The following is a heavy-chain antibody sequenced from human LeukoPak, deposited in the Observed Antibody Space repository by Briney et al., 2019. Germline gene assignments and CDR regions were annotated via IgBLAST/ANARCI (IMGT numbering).Heavy chain of an antibody. D-gene: IGHD3-22*01. Sequence: GESLKISCKGSGYSFTSYWIGWVRQMPGKGLEWMGIIYPGDSDTRYSPSFQGQVTISADKSISTAYLQWSSLKASDTAMYYCAGPDYDSSGQSAFDIWGQGTMVTVSS. CDR2: IYPGDSDT. CDR1: GYSFTSYW. V-gene: IGHV5-51*01. CDR3: AGPDYDSSGQSAFDI. J-gene: IGHJ3*02.